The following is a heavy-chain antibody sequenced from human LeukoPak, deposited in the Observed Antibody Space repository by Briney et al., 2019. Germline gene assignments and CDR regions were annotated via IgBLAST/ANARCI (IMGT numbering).Heavy chain of an antibody. Sequence: SETLSLTCPVSGXSISNYYYWTWIRQPPGKGLEWIGYVYYTGSTNFNPSLKSRVTMSLDTSRNQFSLKLTSLTAADTAVYYCARGVMATTPFFDYWGQGTLVTVSS. D-gene: IGHD5-24*01. CDR2: VYYTGST. CDR1: GXSISNYY. J-gene: IGHJ4*02. CDR3: ARGVMATTPFFDY. V-gene: IGHV4-59*01.